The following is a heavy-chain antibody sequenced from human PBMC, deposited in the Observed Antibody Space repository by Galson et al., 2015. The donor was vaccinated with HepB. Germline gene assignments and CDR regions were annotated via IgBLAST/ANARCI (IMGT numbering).Heavy chain of an antibody. D-gene: IGHD4-11*01. CDR3: ARDQAASTVTTWYYGMDV. J-gene: IGHJ6*02. CDR2: ISYDGTNK. Sequence: SLRLSCAASGFTFSSYAMNWVRQAPGKGLEWVAVISYDGTNKYSADSVKGRFTISRDNSQNMVYLQMSSLRAEDAAVYYCARDQAASTVTTWYYGMDVWGQGTTVTVSS. V-gene: IGHV3-30-3*01. CDR1: GFTFSSYA.